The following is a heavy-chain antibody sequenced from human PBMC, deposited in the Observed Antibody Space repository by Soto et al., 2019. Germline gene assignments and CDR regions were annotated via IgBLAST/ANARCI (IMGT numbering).Heavy chain of an antibody. CDR1: GFTVSSNY. V-gene: IGHV3-66*01. J-gene: IGHJ6*04. CDR2: IYSGGST. Sequence: WGSLRLSCAASGFTVSSNYMSWVRQAPGKGLEWVSVIYSGGSTYYADSVKGRFTISRDNSKNTLYLQTNSLRAEDTAVYYCARETHRSADVWGKGTTVTVSS. CDR3: ARETHRSADV.